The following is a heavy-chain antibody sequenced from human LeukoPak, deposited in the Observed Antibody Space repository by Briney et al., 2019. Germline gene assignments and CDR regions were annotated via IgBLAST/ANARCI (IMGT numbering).Heavy chain of an antibody. CDR1: GASVNSDSYY. CDR3: ADTYGN. J-gene: IGHJ4*02. V-gene: IGHV4-30-4*08. CDR2: IFNSGTT. Sequence: SQTLSLTCTVTGASVNSDSYYWSWIRQPPGQGLEWIGYIFNSGTTYYIPSLRSRVIISLDTSKNQFSLKMSSVTAADTAVYFCADTYGNWGQGALVTVSS. D-gene: IGHD5-18*01.